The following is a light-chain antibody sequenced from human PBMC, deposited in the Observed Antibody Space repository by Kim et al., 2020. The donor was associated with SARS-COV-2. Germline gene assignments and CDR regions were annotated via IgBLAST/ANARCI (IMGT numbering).Light chain of an antibody. J-gene: IGLJ3*02. Sequence: LGQTVRITCQGGSLRNYYAGWCQQKPGQAPVLVIYGKNSRPSGIPDRFSGASSGDTASLTITGAQAEDEADYYCSTRDSSGNHWVFGGGTKLTVL. V-gene: IGLV3-19*01. CDR2: GKN. CDR1: SLRNYY. CDR3: STRDSSGNHWV.